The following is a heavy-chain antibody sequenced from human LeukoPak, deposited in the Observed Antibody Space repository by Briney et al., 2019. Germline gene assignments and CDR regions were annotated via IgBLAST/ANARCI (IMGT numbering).Heavy chain of an antibody. CDR2: IKQDGSEK. D-gene: IGHD2-2*01. Sequence: GGSLRLSCAASGFTFSSYWMSWVRQAPGKGLEWVASIKQDGSEKYYVDSVKGRFTISRDNAKNSLYLQMNSLRAEDTAVYYCARAWGYCSSTSCYGDYYYYGMDVWGQGTTVTVSS. V-gene: IGHV3-7*03. CDR3: ARAWGYCSSTSCYGDYYYYGMDV. J-gene: IGHJ6*02. CDR1: GFTFSSYW.